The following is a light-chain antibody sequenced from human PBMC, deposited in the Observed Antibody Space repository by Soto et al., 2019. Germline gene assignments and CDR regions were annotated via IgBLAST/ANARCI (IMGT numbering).Light chain of an antibody. Sequence: QSVLTQPHSVSGTPGQRVTISCSGSSSNIGTNTVHWFQQLPGTAPKVLIYRTDQRPSGVPERFSGSKSGTSASLAISERHSEDEADYYCAAWDDSLNGHVFGTGTKVTVL. CDR2: RTD. CDR1: SSNIGTNT. J-gene: IGLJ1*01. V-gene: IGLV1-44*01. CDR3: AAWDDSLNGHV.